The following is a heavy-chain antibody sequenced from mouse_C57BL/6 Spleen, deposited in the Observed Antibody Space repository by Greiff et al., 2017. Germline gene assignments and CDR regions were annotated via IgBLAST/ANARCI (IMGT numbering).Heavy chain of an antibody. CDR1: GYTFTSYW. J-gene: IGHJ2*01. CDR2: IDPSDSYT. V-gene: IGHV1-59*01. CDR3: ARQYYGSRYGD. Sequence: QVQLQQPGAELVRPGTSVKLSCKASGYTFTSYWMHWVKQRPGQGLEWIGVIDPSDSYTNYNQKFKGKSTLTVDTSSSTAYMQLSSLTSEDSAVYYCARQYYGSRYGDWGQGTTLTDSS. D-gene: IGHD1-1*01.